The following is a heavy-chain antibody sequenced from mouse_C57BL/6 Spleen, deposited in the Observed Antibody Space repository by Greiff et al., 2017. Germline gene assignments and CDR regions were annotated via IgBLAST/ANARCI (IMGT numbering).Heavy chain of an antibody. J-gene: IGHJ1*03. D-gene: IGHD2-2*01. CDR3: AREGVYYGYDAYWDFDV. Sequence: QVQLQQPGAELVRPGSSVKLSCKASGYTFTSYWMHWVKQRPIQGLEWIGNIDPSDSETHYNQKFKDKATLTVDKSSSTAYMQLSSLTSEDSAVYYCAREGVYYGYDAYWDFDVWGTGTTVTVAS. V-gene: IGHV1-52*01. CDR1: GYTFTSYW. CDR2: IDPSDSET.